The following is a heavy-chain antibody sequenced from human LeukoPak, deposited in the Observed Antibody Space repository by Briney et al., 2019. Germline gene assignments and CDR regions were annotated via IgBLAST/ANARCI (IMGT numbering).Heavy chain of an antibody. CDR3: ARVAGGGWFDP. CDR2: IIPIFGIA. Sequence: SVKVSCKASGGTFSSYAISWVRQAPGQGLEWMGRIIPIFGIANYAQKFQGRVTITADKSTSTAYMELGSLRSEDTAVYYCARVAGGGWFDPWGQGTLVTVSS. J-gene: IGHJ5*02. D-gene: IGHD2-15*01. V-gene: IGHV1-69*04. CDR1: GGTFSSYA.